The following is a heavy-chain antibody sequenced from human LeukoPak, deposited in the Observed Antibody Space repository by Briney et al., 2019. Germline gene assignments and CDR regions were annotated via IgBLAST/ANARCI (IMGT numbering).Heavy chain of an antibody. CDR2: VYHGGNT. CDR1: GYSISNGYY. D-gene: IGHD1-26*01. J-gene: IGHJ5*02. Sequence: PSETLSLTCTVSGYSISNGYYWGWIRQPPGKGLEFIGSVYHGGNTYYKASLKSRVTISVDTSKNQFSLKLSSVTAADTAVYYCARADSGSSNWFDPWGHGTLVTVSS. CDR3: ARADSGSSNWFDP. V-gene: IGHV4-38-2*02.